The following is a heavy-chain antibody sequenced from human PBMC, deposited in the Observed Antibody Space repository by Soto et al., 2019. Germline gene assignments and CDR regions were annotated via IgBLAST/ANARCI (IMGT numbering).Heavy chain of an antibody. V-gene: IGHV3-9*01. CDR2: IRWNSGSV. CDR3: AKSDGYNYGVFDY. D-gene: IGHD5-18*01. Sequence: GAFLRLSCAASGFTFSNCAMQWVRPAPGKGLDCVSGIRWNSGSVDYADSVKGRFTISRDNAENSLYLQMNSLRAEDTALYYCAKSDGYNYGVFDYWGEGTVVTVSS. CDR1: GFTFSNCA. J-gene: IGHJ4*02.